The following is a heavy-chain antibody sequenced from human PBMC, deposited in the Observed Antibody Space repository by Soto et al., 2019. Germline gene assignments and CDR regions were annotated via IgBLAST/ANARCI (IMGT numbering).Heavy chain of an antibody. CDR1: GYTFTSYG. Sequence: ASVKVSCKASGYTFTSYGISWVRQAPGQGLEWLGWISAYDGNTNYAQSLHGRVFMTTDTSTRTAYMELRSLRSDDTAVYYCARVGYYDSSGSRNYYYYGMNVWGQGTTVTVSS. CDR2: ISAYDGNT. CDR3: ARVGYYDSSGSRNYYYYGMNV. V-gene: IGHV1-18*01. J-gene: IGHJ6*02. D-gene: IGHD3-22*01.